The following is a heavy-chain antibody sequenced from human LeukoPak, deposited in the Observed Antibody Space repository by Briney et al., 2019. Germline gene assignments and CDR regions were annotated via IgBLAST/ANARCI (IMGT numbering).Heavy chain of an antibody. D-gene: IGHD4-11*01. Sequence: SETLSLTCAVSGGSISSGGYSWSWIRQPPGEGLGWIGYIYHSGSTYYNPSLKSRVTISVDRSRNQFSLRLSSVAAADTAVYYCARGTTFDYWGQGTLVTVSS. CDR3: ARGTTFDY. CDR1: GGSISSGGYS. CDR2: IYHSGST. J-gene: IGHJ4*02. V-gene: IGHV4-30-2*01.